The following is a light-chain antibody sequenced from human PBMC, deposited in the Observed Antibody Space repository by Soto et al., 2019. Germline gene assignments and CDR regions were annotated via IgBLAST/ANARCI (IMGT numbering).Light chain of an antibody. V-gene: IGLV1-40*01. CDR3: QSYDTGLRVMV. J-gene: IGLJ2*01. CDR2: GNS. Sequence: QTVVTQPPSVSGAPGQRVTISCTGTSSNIGADYNVHWYRQVPGTAPKLLIYGNSDRPSGVPDRFSGYKSGPSASLAITGLQTEDEADYYCQSYDTGLRVMVFGGGTQLTVL. CDR1: SSNIGADYN.